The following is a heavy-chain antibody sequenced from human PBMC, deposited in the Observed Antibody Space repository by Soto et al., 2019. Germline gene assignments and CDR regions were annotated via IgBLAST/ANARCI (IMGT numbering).Heavy chain of an antibody. CDR1: GFTLSSYA. V-gene: IGHV3-23*01. CDR2: ISGSGGST. Sequence: GGSLRLSCAASGFTLSSYAMSWVRQAPGKGLEWVSAISGSGGSTYYADSVKGRFTISRDNSKNTLYLQMNSLRAEDTAVYYCAKARGSGYYPFDYWGQGTLVTVSS. J-gene: IGHJ4*02. D-gene: IGHD3-22*01. CDR3: AKARGSGYYPFDY.